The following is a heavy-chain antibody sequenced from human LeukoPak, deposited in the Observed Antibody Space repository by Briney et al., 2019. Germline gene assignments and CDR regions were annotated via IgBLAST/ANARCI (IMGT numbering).Heavy chain of an antibody. J-gene: IGHJ4*02. D-gene: IGHD2-2*01. CDR2: IIPILGIA. V-gene: IGHV1-69*04. Sequence: ASVKVSCKASGYTFTSYDINWVRQATGQGLEWMGRIIPILGIANYAQKFQGRVTITADKSTSTAYMELSSLRSEDTAVYYCARDPRGCSSTSCQSDYWGQGTLVTVSS. CDR1: GYTFTSYD. CDR3: ARDPRGCSSTSCQSDY.